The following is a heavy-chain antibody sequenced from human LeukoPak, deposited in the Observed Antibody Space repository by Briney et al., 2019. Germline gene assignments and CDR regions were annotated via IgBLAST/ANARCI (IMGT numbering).Heavy chain of an antibody. V-gene: IGHV1-18*01. CDR3: ARDPRITGTTAYYFDY. Sequence: ASVKVSCKSSGYSFSSYGFSWVRQAPGQGLEWMGWINTYNGHTNYTQTLQGRVTMTTDPSTSTAYMELRNLRPDDTAVYFCARDPRITGTTAYYFDYWGQGTLVTVSS. CDR1: GYSFSSYG. CDR2: INTYNGHT. J-gene: IGHJ4*02. D-gene: IGHD1-7*01.